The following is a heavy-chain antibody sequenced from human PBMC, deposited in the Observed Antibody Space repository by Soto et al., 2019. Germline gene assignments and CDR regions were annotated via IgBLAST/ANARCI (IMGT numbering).Heavy chain of an antibody. Sequence: EVLLVESGGGLVQPGGSLRLSCAASGFTVSNNYMRWVRQAPGKGLEWVSVIYSGGTTYYSDSVKGRFTISRDNSKNTLYLQMNSLRAEDTAVYYCAREAREYCSGGSCYSRDYWGQGTLVTVSS. J-gene: IGHJ4*02. CDR1: GFTVSNNY. CDR2: IYSGGTT. CDR3: AREAREYCSGGSCYSRDY. V-gene: IGHV3-66*01. D-gene: IGHD2-15*01.